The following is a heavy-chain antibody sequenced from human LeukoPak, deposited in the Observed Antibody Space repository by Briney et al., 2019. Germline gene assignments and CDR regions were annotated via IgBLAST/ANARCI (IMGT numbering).Heavy chain of an antibody. CDR2: IKQDGSEK. CDR1: GFTFSRYW. V-gene: IGHV3-7*01. D-gene: IGHD6-6*01. J-gene: IGHJ4*02. Sequence: GGSLRLSCAASGFTFSRYWMSWVRQAPGKGLGWVANIKQDGSEKYYVDSVKGRFTISRDNAKNSLYLQMNSLRAEDTAVYYCARARGGEYSSSSGGFDYWGQGTLVTVSS. CDR3: ARARGGEYSSSSGGFDY.